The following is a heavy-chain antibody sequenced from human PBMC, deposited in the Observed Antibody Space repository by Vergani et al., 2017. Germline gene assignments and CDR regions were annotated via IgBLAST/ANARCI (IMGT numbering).Heavy chain of an antibody. J-gene: IGHJ4*02. CDR3: AMTGITGIDPFDY. CDR2: IKQDGSEK. V-gene: IGHV3-7*03. CDR1: GFTFSSYW. D-gene: IGHD1-20*01. Sequence: EVQLVESGGGLVQHGGSLRLSCAASGFTFSSYWMSWVRQAPGKGLEWVANIKQDGSEKYYVDSVKGRFTISRDNAKNSLYLQMNSLRAEDTAVYYCAMTGITGIDPFDYWGQGTLVTVSS.